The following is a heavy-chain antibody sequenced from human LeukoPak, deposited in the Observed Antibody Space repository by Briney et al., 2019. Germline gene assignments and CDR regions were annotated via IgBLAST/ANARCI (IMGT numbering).Heavy chain of an antibody. CDR2: IYTSGST. CDR1: GGSISSYD. Sequence: SETLSLTCTVSGGSISSYDWSWIRQPAGKGLEWIGRIYTSGSTKYNPSLKSRVTISLDTSKNQFSLNLYSVTAADTAVYYCARMAPFGYGDYGWFDPWGQGTLVTVSS. V-gene: IGHV4-4*07. J-gene: IGHJ5*02. D-gene: IGHD4-17*01. CDR3: ARMAPFGYGDYGWFDP.